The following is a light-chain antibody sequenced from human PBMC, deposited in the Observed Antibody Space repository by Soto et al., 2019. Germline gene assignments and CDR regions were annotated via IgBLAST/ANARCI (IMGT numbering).Light chain of an antibody. Sequence: DIQITQSPSYVSASVGDRVSITCRASQDIRSWLAWYQQRPGKAPKLLIYAATILQSGVPSRFSGSGSGTTFTLTINNLQPEDFASYFCQQANSFPLTFGGGTKV. J-gene: IGKJ4*01. CDR1: QDIRSW. CDR3: QQANSFPLT. CDR2: AAT. V-gene: IGKV1-12*01.